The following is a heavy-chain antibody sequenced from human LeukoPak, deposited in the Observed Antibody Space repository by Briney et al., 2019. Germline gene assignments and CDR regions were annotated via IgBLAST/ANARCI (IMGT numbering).Heavy chain of an antibody. CDR3: ATDQYHLPDY. V-gene: IGHV3-33*01. J-gene: IGHJ4*02. Sequence: EGSLRLSCAASGFTFSSYGMHWVRQAPGKGLEWVAIIWYDGSNKYYADSVKGRFTVSKDNSKNTLYLQMNSLRAEDTAVYYCATDQYHLPDYWGQGTVVTFSS. CDR1: GFTFSSYG. CDR2: IWYDGSNK. D-gene: IGHD4-11*01.